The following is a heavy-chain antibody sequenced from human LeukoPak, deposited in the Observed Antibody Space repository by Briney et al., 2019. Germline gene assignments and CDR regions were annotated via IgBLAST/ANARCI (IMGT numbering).Heavy chain of an antibody. CDR3: ARQIAAAGTVYFQH. V-gene: IGHV4-59*08. Sequence: SETLSLTCTVSGGSISSYYWSWIRQPPGKGLEWIGYIYYSGSTNYNPSLKSRVTISVDTSKNQFSLKLSSVTAADTAVYYCARQIAAAGTVYFQHWGQGTLVTVSS. J-gene: IGHJ1*01. CDR2: IYYSGST. CDR1: GGSISSYY. D-gene: IGHD6-13*01.